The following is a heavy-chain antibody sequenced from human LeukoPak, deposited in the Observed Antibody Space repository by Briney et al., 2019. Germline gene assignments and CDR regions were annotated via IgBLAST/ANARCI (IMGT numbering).Heavy chain of an antibody. V-gene: IGHV1-69*13. CDR2: IIPIFGTA. CDR3: ARLSSIAARGEWFDP. J-gene: IGHJ5*02. Sequence: SVKVSCKASGGTFSSYAISWVRQAPGQGLEWMGGIIPIFGTANYAQKFQGRVTITADESTSTVYMELSSLRSEDTAVYYCARLSSIAARGEWFDPWGQGTLVTVSS. D-gene: IGHD6-6*01. CDR1: GGTFSSYA.